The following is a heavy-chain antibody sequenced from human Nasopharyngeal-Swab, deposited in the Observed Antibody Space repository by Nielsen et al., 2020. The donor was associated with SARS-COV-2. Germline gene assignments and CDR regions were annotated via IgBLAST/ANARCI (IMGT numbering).Heavy chain of an antibody. V-gene: IGHV2-70*01. D-gene: IGHD5-18*01. CDR3: ARLRGYSYGIDY. J-gene: IGHJ4*02. CDR2: IDWDDDK. Sequence: WIRQPPGKALEWLALIDWDDDKYYSTSLKTRLTISEDTSKNQVALTMTNMDPVDTATYYCARLRGYSYGIDYWGQGTLVTVSS.